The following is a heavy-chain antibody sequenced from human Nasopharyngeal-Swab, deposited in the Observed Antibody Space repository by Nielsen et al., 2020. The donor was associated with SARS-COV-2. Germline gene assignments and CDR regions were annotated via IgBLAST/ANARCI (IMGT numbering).Heavy chain of an antibody. D-gene: IGHD3-3*01. CDR3: ARDSKPTIFGVVIIYGMDV. J-gene: IGHJ6*02. V-gene: IGHV3-21*01. CDR2: ISSSSSYI. CDR1: GFTFSSYS. Sequence: GGSLRLSCVASGFTFSSYSMNWVRQAPGKGLEWVSSISSSSSYIYYADSVKGRFTISRDNAKNSLYLQMNSLRAKDTAVYYCARDSKPTIFGVVIIYGMDVWGQGTTVTVSS.